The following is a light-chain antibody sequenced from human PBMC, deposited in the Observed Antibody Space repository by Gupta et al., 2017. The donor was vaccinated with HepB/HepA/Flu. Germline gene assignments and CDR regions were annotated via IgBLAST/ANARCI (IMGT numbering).Light chain of an antibody. CDR2: GNS. V-gene: IGLV1-40*01. J-gene: IGLJ2*01. CDR3: QSYDSSLSGPV. CDR1: SSNIGAGYD. Sequence: QSVLTQPPSVSGAPGQRATISCTGSSSNIGAGYDVHWYQQLPGTAPKLLIYGNSNRPSGVPDRFSGSKSGTSASLAITGLQAEDEADYYCQSYDSSLSGPVFGGGTKLTVL.